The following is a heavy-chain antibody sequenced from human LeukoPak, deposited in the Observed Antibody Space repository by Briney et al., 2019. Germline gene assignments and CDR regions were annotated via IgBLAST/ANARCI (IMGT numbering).Heavy chain of an antibody. CDR2: MNPNSGNT. D-gene: IGHD3-3*01. J-gene: IGHJ6*02. CDR1: GYTFTSYD. Sequence: ASVKVSCKASGYTFTSYDINWVRPATGQGLEWMGWMNPNSGNTGYAQKFQGRVTMTRNTSISTAYMELSSLRSEDTAVYYCARGTYYDFWSGYYRYYGMDVWGQGTTVTVSS. V-gene: IGHV1-8*01. CDR3: ARGTYYDFWSGYYRYYGMDV.